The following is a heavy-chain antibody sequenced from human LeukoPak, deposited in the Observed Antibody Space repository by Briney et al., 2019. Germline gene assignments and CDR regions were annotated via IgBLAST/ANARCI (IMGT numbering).Heavy chain of an antibody. CDR1: GYTLTELS. CDR2: FDPEDGET. D-gene: IGHD5-18*01. V-gene: IGHV1-24*01. CDR3: ASSSGWPLLADIQLWSSYYFDY. Sequence: ASVKGSCKVSGYTLTELSMHWVRQAPGKGLEWVLGFDPEDGETIYAQKFQGRVTMTEDTSTDTAYMELSSLRSEDTAVYYCASSSGWPLLADIQLWSSYYFDYWGQGTLVTVSS. J-gene: IGHJ4*02.